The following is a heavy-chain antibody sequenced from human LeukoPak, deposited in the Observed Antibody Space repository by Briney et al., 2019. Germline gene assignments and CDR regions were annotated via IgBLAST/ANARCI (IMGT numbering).Heavy chain of an antibody. J-gene: IGHJ3*02. CDR1: GGTFSSYA. CDR3: ARAYYYGSGERIDAFDI. Sequence: SVKVSCKASGGTFSSYAISWVRKAPGQGLEWMGGIIPIFGTANYAQKFQGRVTITTDESTSTAYMELSSLRSEDTAVYYCARAYYYGSGERIDAFDIWGQGTMVTVSS. CDR2: IIPIFGTA. D-gene: IGHD3-10*01. V-gene: IGHV1-69*05.